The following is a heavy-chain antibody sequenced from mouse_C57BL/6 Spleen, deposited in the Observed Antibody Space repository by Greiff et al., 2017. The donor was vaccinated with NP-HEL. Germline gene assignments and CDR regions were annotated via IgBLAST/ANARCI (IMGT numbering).Heavy chain of an antibody. CDR3: TRGATTVVATNWYFDV. CDR1: GYTFTDYE. D-gene: IGHD1-1*01. Sequence: QVQLQQSGAELVRPGASVTLSCKASGYTFTDYEMHWVKQTPVHGLEWIGAIDPETGGPAYNQKFKGKAILTADKSSSTDYMELRSLTSEDYAVDYCTRGATTVVATNWYFDVWGTGTTVTVSS. V-gene: IGHV1-15*01. CDR2: IDPETGGP. J-gene: IGHJ1*03.